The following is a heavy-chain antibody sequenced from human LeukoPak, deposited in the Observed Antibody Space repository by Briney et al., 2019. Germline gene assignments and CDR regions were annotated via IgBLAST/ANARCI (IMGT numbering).Heavy chain of an antibody. V-gene: IGHV3-48*04. Sequence: PGGSLRLSCAASGFTFSSYSMNWVRQAPGKGLEWVSYISSSSSTMYYADSVKGRFTISRDNAKDSLYLQMSSLRAEDTAIFYCARADYNSVDYWGQGTLVTVSS. CDR2: ISSSSSTM. J-gene: IGHJ4*02. D-gene: IGHD4-11*01. CDR3: ARADYNSVDY. CDR1: GFTFSSYS.